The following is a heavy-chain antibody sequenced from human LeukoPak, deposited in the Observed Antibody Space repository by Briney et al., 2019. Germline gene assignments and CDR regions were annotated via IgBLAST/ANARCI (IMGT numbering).Heavy chain of an antibody. J-gene: IGHJ4*02. CDR1: GGSISSSSYY. Sequence: PSETLSLTCTVSGGSISSSSYYWGWIRQPPGKGLEWIGEINHSGSTNYNPSLKSRVTISVDTSKNQFSLKLSSVTAADTAVYYCARGTSNRQYYYDSSGYYRFDWWGQGTLVTVSS. D-gene: IGHD3-22*01. V-gene: IGHV4-39*07. CDR3: ARGTSNRQYYYDSSGYYRFDW. CDR2: INHSGST.